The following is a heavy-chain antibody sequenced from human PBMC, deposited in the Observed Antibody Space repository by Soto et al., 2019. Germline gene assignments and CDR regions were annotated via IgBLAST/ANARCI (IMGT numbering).Heavy chain of an antibody. J-gene: IGHJ4*02. CDR3: AVSYYYGSGSSTFDY. V-gene: IGHV3-48*01. Sequence: GGSLRLSCAASGFTFSSYSMNWVRQAPGKGLEWVSYISSSSSTIYYADSVKGRFTISRDNAKNSLYLQMNSLRAEDTAVYYCAVSYYYGSGSSTFDYWGQGTLVTVSS. CDR2: ISSSSSTI. CDR1: GFTFSSYS. D-gene: IGHD3-10*01.